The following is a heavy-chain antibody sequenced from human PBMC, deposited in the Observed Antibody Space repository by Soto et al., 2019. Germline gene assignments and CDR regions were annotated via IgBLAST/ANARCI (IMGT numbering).Heavy chain of an antibody. J-gene: IGHJ3*02. CDR1: NGSIVNYY. CDR3: ASRLTETATTGDCFDI. CDR2: IYYSGST. D-gene: IGHD1-26*01. V-gene: IGHV4-59*01. Sequence: QVQLQESGPGLVKPSETLSLTCTVSNGSIVNYYWSWIRQPPGEGLEWVGFIYYSGSTNYDPSLKSRVTISVDMSKNQPSLRLSSVTAGDTAVYYCASRLTETATTGDCFDIWGQGTMVTVSS.